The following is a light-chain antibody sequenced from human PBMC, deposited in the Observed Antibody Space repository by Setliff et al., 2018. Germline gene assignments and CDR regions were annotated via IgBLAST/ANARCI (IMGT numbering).Light chain of an antibody. CDR2: DVS. Sequence: QSVLTQPASVSGSPGQSITISCTGTDSDVGGFNLVSWYQQHPGKAPKFMIYDVSNRPSGVSNRFSGSKSGNTASLTISGLQAEDEADYYCSSYSSSNIPVVFGTGTK. CDR3: SSYSSSNIPVV. J-gene: IGLJ1*01. V-gene: IGLV2-14*03. CDR1: DSDVGGFNL.